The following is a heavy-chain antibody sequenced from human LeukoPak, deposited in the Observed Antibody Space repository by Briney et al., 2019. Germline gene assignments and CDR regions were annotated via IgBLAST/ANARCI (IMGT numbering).Heavy chain of an antibody. CDR3: ARWDLHSGIAVAAIFEY. CDR1: GYTFTSYG. D-gene: IGHD6-19*01. CDR2: LRAYNGNT. J-gene: IGHJ4*02. V-gene: IGHV1-18*01. Sequence: ASGKVSCKASGYTFTSYGISWVRQAPGQGLEWLGWLRAYNGNTKYAQKLQGRVTMTTDTSTRTAYMELRSLRSDDTAVYYCARWDLHSGIAVAAIFEYWGQGTLVTVSS.